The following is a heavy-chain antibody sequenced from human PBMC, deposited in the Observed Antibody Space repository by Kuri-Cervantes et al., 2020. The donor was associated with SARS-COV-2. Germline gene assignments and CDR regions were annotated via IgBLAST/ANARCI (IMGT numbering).Heavy chain of an antibody. Sequence: SVKVSCKASRDTFTTFGFSWVRQAPGQGLEWMGGIIPFFGTPTYAQRFEGRVTITADESTRTVYMEMTSLTFEDTAVYFCARDVGYGGSSELDITYFDCWGQGTLVTVSS. V-gene: IGHV1-69*13. CDR1: RDTFTTFG. CDR3: ARDVGYGGSSELDITYFDC. D-gene: IGHD4-23*01. J-gene: IGHJ4*02. CDR2: IIPFFGTP.